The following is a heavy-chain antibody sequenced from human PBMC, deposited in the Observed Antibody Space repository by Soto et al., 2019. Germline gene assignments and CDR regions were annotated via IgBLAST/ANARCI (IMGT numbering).Heavy chain of an antibody. V-gene: IGHV3-66*01. D-gene: IGHD3-10*01. CDR3: ARGAVRGVINHENWFDP. CDR2: IYSGGST. CDR1: GFTVSSNY. J-gene: IGHJ5*02. Sequence: GGSLRLSCAASGFTVSSNYMSWVRQAPGKGLEWVSVIYSGGSTHYADSVKGRFTISRDNSKNTLYLQMNSLRAEDTAVYYCARGAVRGVINHENWFDPWGQGTLVTVSS.